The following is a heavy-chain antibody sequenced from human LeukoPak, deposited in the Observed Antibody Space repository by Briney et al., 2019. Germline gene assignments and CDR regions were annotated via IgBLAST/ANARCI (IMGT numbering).Heavy chain of an antibody. CDR3: AGRGTALPV. CDR1: GGSISSYY. V-gene: IGHV4-59*08. Sequence: SETLSLTCTVSGGSISSYYWSWIRRPPGKGLEWIGYINYSGSTNHNPSLKSRVTISVDTSKNQFSLKLSSVTAADTAVYYCAGRGTALPVWGQGTLVTVSS. D-gene: IGHD1-26*01. CDR2: INYSGST. J-gene: IGHJ4*02.